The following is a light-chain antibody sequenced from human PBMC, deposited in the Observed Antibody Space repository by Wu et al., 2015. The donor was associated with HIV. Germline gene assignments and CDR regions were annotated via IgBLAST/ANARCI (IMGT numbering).Light chain of an antibody. CDR1: QSISSY. CDR3: QQYYSYPVT. CDR2: GAS. V-gene: IGKV1-8*01. J-gene: IGKJ1*01. Sequence: AIRMTQSPSSLSASTGDRVTITCRASQSISSYLVWYQQKPGKAPKLLIYGASTLQSGVPSRFSGSGSGTDFTLTISCLQSEDFATYYCQQYYSYPVTFGQGTKVEI.